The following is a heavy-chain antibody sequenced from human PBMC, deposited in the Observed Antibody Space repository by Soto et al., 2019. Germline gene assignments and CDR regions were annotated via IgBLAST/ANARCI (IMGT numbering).Heavy chain of an antibody. J-gene: IGHJ5*02. Sequence: SETLSLTCTVSGGSISSSSYYWGWIRQPPGKGLEWIGSIYYSGSTYYNPSLKSRVTISVDTSKNQFSLKLSSVTAADTAVYYCARRESGYGKGWFDPWGQGTLVTVSS. D-gene: IGHD3-3*01. V-gene: IGHV4-39*01. CDR3: ARRESGYGKGWFDP. CDR2: IYYSGST. CDR1: GGSISSSSYY.